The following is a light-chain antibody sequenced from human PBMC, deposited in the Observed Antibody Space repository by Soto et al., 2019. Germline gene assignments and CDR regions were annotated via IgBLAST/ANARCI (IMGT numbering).Light chain of an antibody. V-gene: IGKV3-15*01. J-gene: IGKJ1*01. Sequence: EIVMTQSPATLSVSPGERATLSCRASQSVSSNLAWYQQKPGQAPRLLIYGASTRATGIPARFSGSGSGTEFTLTISSLQSEDFAVYYCQQYNNWPPFGQGTRWISN. CDR1: QSVSSN. CDR3: QQYNNWPP. CDR2: GAS.